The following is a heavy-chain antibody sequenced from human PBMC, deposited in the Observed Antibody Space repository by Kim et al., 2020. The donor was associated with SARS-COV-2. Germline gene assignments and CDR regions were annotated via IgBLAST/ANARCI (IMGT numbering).Heavy chain of an antibody. V-gene: IGHV4-34*01. Sequence: SETLSLTCAVYGGSFSGYYWSWIRQPPGKGLEWIGEINHSGSTNYNPSLKSRVTISVDTSKNQFSLKLSSVTAADTAVYYCARYWSWPYTGYYEFDPWGQGTLVTVSS. CDR3: ARYWSWPYTGYYEFDP. CDR1: GGSFSGYY. CDR2: INHSGST. J-gene: IGHJ5*02. D-gene: IGHD3-16*01.